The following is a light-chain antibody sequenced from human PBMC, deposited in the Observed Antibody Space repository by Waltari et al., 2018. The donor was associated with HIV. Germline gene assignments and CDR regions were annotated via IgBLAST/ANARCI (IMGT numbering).Light chain of an antibody. V-gene: IGKV3D-15*03. CDR2: SAS. CDR1: HNVSTN. CDR3: QQYNDLPPWT. Sequence: EIVMTQSPATLPVSAGKSATSPCRPSHNVSTNLAWLKQKPSQAPSHVVHSASIRASGIPGRSSGSGSGTDYTLTISTLQSEDSAISYCQQYNDLPPWTFGQGTKVEVK. J-gene: IGKJ1*01.